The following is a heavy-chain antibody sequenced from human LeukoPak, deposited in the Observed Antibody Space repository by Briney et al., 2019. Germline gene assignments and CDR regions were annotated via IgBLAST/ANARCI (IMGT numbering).Heavy chain of an antibody. Sequence: SPTLSLTFAISGDSVSINSGAWNWIRQSPSRGLEWLGSTYYRAKWYSHYTVSVKSRITINPDTSKNQFSLQLNSVTPEDTAVYYCARGNDGYIDYWGQGTLVTVSS. D-gene: IGHD3-16*01. CDR1: GDSVSINSGA. J-gene: IGHJ4*02. V-gene: IGHV6-1*01. CDR2: TYYRAKWYS. CDR3: ARGNDGYIDY.